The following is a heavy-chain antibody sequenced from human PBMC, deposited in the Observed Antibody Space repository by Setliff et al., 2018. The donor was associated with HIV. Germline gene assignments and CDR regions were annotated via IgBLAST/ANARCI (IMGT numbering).Heavy chain of an antibody. V-gene: IGHV3-74*03. CDR3: AKGGFLEWSEYYYYYYYMDV. Sequence: GGSLRLSCAASGFTFSSYWMHWVRQVPGKGLVWVSRINSDGSDTTYADSVKGRFTISRDNSKNTLYLQMNSLRAEDTAVYYCAKGGFLEWSEYYYYYYYMDVWGKGTTVTVS. D-gene: IGHD3-3*01. CDR1: GFTFSSYW. J-gene: IGHJ6*03. CDR2: INSDGSDT.